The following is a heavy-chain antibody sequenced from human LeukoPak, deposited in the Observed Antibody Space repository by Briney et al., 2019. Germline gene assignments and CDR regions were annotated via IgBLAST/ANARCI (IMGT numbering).Heavy chain of an antibody. Sequence: SETLSLTCTVSGGSISGYYWSWIRQPPGKGLEWIGNVYSSGTTYYSPSLRTRVDISVDKSKNQFSLKLTSVTAADTAVYYCARVIRSTGYYSNPKSGLFDLWGPGSLVTVSS. CDR2: VYSSGTT. CDR3: ARVIRSTGYYSNPKSGLFDL. V-gene: IGHV4-4*08. J-gene: IGHJ5*02. CDR1: GGSISGYY. D-gene: IGHD3-9*01.